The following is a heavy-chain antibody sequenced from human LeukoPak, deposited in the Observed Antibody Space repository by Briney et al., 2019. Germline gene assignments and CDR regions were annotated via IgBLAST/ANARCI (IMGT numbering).Heavy chain of an antibody. CDR2: INHSGST. J-gene: IGHJ4*02. V-gene: IGHV4-34*01. CDR3: ARERIAAAGTFDY. Sequence: SETLSLTCAVYGGSFSGYYWSWIRQPPGKGLEWIGEINHSGSTNYNPSLKSRVTISVDTSKNQFSLKLSSATAADTAVYYCARERIAAAGTFDYWGQGTLVTVSS. CDR1: GGSFSGYY. D-gene: IGHD6-13*01.